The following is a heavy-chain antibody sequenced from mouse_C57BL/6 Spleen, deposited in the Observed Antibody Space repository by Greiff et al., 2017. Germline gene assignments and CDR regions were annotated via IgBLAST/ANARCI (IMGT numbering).Heavy chain of an antibody. D-gene: IGHD2-3*01. CDR3: ARDYDGYYVGVDY. J-gene: IGHJ4*01. CDR1: GYTFTSYW. V-gene: IGHV1-69*01. Sequence: QVQLQQPGAELVMPGASVKLSCKASGYTFTSYWMHWVKQRPGQGLEWIGEIAPSDSYTNYNQKFKGKSTLTVDKSSSTAYMQLSSLTSEDSAVYYCARDYDGYYVGVDYWGQGTSVTVSS. CDR2: IAPSDSYT.